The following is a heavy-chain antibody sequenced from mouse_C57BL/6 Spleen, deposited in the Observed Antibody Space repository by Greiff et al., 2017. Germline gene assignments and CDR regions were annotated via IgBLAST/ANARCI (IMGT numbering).Heavy chain of an antibody. CDR1: GYTFTSYW. J-gene: IGHJ1*03. D-gene: IGHD2-4*01. CDR2: ITPSSGYT. Sequence: VQLQQSGAELAKPGASVKLSCKASGYTFTSYWMHWVKQRPGQGLEWIGYITPSSGYTKYNQKFKDKDTLTADNSSRPAYMQLSSLTYLDSAVYYCARSPSYDDYWYFDVWGTGTTVTVSS. V-gene: IGHV1-7*01. CDR3: ARSPSYDDYWYFDV.